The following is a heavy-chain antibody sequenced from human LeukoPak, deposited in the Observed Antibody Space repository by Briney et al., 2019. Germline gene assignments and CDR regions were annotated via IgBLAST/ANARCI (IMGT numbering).Heavy chain of an antibody. Sequence: ASVKVSCKASGYTFTSYGISWVRQAPGQGLEWMGWISAYNGNTNYAQKLQGRVTMTTDTSTSTAYMELRSLRSDDTAVYCCARDTPLGGRQQLVDLFDYWGQGTLVTVSS. V-gene: IGHV1-18*01. J-gene: IGHJ4*02. CDR1: GYTFTSYG. CDR3: ARDTPLGGRQQLVDLFDY. CDR2: ISAYNGNT. D-gene: IGHD6-13*01.